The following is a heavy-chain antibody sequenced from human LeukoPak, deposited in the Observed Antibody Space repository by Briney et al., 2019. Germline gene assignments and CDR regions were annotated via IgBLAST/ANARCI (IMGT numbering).Heavy chain of an antibody. CDR1: GFTFSTYW. V-gene: IGHV3-74*01. CDR3: ARGLVPADYYFDY. J-gene: IGHJ4*02. CDR2: ITSDGSST. Sequence: GGSLRLSYAASGFTFSTYWMHWVRQAPGKGLEWVSRITSDGSSTSYAGSVKGRFTISRDNAKNTLYLQINSLRAEDTAVYYCARGLVPADYYFDYWGQGTLVTVSS. D-gene: IGHD2-2*01.